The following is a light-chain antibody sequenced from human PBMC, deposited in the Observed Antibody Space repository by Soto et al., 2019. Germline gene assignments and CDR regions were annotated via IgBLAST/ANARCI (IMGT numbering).Light chain of an antibody. CDR3: HQYNTYSIT. CDR1: QSISNW. CDR2: KAS. J-gene: IGKJ5*01. Sequence: DIQMTQSPSTLSASVGDRVTITCRASQSISNWLAWYQQKPGKAPKLLIYKASSLESGVPSRFSGSGSGTEFTLTISSLQADDFASYYCHQYNTYSITFGQGTRLEIK. V-gene: IGKV1-5*03.